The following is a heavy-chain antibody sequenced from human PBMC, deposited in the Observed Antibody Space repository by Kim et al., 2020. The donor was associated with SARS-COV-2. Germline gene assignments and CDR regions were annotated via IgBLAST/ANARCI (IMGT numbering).Heavy chain of an antibody. J-gene: IGHJ3*02. CDR2: ITKSSTTI. V-gene: IGHV3-48*02. D-gene: IGHD2-8*01. Sequence: GGSLRLSCATSGFTFSAYDMNWVRQAPGKGLEWLSSITKSSTTIYYADSVEGRFTISRDNAKKSLFLQMNSLRDEDTALYYCVRDRMEGAFDIWGQGTMV. CDR1: GFTFSAYD. CDR3: VRDRMEGAFDI.